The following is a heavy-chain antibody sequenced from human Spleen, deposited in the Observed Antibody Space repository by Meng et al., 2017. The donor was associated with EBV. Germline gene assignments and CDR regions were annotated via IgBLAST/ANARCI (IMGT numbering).Heavy chain of an antibody. CDR3: ARRKGGSFDY. J-gene: IGHJ4*02. D-gene: IGHD1-26*01. CDR1: HDSMSSSNW. CDR2: IYFYGAT. V-gene: IGHV4-4*03. Sequence: QVQLQEQGPGLVRPPGPRSLTCVVSHDSMSSSNWWPWVRQAPGKGLEWIGEIYFYGATNFNPSLKSRATMSIDTSKSQFSLDLKSVTAADTAVYYCARRKGGSFDYWGQGALVTVSS.